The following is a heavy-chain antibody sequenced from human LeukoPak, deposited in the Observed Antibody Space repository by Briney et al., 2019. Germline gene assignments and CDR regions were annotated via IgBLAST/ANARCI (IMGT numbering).Heavy chain of an antibody. CDR2: INHSGST. CDR3: ARGWVTPPNYFDY. CDR1: GGSFSGYY. J-gene: IGHJ4*02. V-gene: IGHV4-34*01. Sequence: SETLSLTCAVYGGSFSGYYWSWIRQPPGKGLEWIGEINHSGSTNYNPSLKSRVTISVDTSKNQFSLKLSSVTAADTAVYYCARGWVTPPNYFDYWGQGPLVTVSS. D-gene: IGHD2-21*02.